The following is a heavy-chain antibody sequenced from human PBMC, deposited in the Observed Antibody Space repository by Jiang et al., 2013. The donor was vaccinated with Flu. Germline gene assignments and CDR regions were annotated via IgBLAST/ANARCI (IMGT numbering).Heavy chain of an antibody. CDR1: GFSLNTAGVA. V-gene: IGHV2-5*02. Sequence: KPTQTLTLTCTFSGFSLNTAGVAVGWIRQPPGKALEWLALIYWDDDKRYSPSLRSRLTITNDSSKNQVVLTMTNMDPVDTATYYCAHLYHYHSSGYCYDSWGQGTLVTVSS. CDR3: AHLYHYHSSGYCYDS. CDR2: IYWDDDK. D-gene: IGHD3-22*01. J-gene: IGHJ5*01.